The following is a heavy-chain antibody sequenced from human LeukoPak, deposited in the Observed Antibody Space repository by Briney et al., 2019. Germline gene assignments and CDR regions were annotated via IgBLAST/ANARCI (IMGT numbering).Heavy chain of an antibody. Sequence: SETLSLTCTVSGGSISSYYWSWIRQPPGKGLEWIGYIYYSGSTNYNPSLKSRVTISVDTSKNQFSLKLSSVTAADTAVYYCARKGNWNPNGNWFDPWGQGTLVTVSS. CDR3: ARKGNWNPNGNWFDP. CDR2: IYYSGST. V-gene: IGHV4-59*01. D-gene: IGHD1-1*01. CDR1: GGSISSYY. J-gene: IGHJ5*02.